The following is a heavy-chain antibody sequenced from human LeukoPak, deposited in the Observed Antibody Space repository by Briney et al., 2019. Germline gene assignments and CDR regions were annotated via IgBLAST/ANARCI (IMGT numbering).Heavy chain of an antibody. CDR3: ARHVREPNSGSYYFDY. J-gene: IGHJ4*02. CDR1: GYSFTSYW. V-gene: IGHV5-51*01. CDR2: IYPGDSDT. Sequence: GESLKISCKGSGYSFTSYWIGWVRQMPGKGPEWMGIIYPGDSDTRYSPSFQGQVTISADKSISTAYLQWSSLKASDTAMYYCARHVREPNSGSYYFDYWGQGTLVTVSS. D-gene: IGHD1-26*01.